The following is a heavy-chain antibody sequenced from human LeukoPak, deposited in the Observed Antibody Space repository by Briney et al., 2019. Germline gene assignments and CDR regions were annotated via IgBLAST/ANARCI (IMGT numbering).Heavy chain of an antibody. CDR2: IYYSGST. D-gene: IGHD2-15*01. J-gene: IGHJ4*02. Sequence: SETLSLTCTVSGGSISSSSYYWGWIRQPPGTGLEWIGSIYYSGSTYYNPSLKSRVTISVDTSKNQFSLKLSSVTAADTAVYYCARDLYWQRYCSGGSCSGFNYWGQGTLVTVSS. CDR1: GGSISSSSYY. CDR3: ARDLYWQRYCSGGSCSGFNY. V-gene: IGHV4-39*07.